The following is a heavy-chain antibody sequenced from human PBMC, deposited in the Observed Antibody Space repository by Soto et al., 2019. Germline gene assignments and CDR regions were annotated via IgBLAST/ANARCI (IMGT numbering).Heavy chain of an antibody. D-gene: IGHD3-22*01. CDR2: IYSGGST. Sequence: GGSLRLSCAASGFTVSSNYMSWVRQAPGKGLEWVSIIYSGGSTYYADSVKGRFSISRDNSKNTVYLQMNNLRVEDTAMYYCARGYYYDSSGPGWFDPWGLGTLVTVSS. V-gene: IGHV3-66*01. CDR3: ARGYYYDSSGPGWFDP. J-gene: IGHJ5*02. CDR1: GFTVSSNY.